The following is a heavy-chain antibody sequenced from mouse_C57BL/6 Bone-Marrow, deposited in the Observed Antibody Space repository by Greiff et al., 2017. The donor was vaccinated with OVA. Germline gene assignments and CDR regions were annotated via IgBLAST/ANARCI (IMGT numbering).Heavy chain of an antibody. V-gene: IGHV5-4*01. CDR3: ARGSTVVFDY. D-gene: IGHD1-1*01. Sequence: EVHLVESGGGLVKPGGSLKLSCAASGFTFSSYAMSWVRQTPEKRLEWVATINDGGSYTYYPDNVKGRFTISRDNAKNNLYLQMSHLKSEDTAMYYCARGSTVVFDYWGQGTTLTVSS. CDR2: INDGGSYT. J-gene: IGHJ2*01. CDR1: GFTFSSYA.